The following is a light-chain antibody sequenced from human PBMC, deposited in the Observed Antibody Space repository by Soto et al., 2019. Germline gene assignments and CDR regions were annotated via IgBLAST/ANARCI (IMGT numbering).Light chain of an antibody. V-gene: IGKV1-27*01. Sequence: DIQMTQSPTSLSASVGDRATITCRASQDIRQFVACYHQKRGKAPKLLIYTASTLPSGVPSRFSGSGPGTDFTLTIYCLHPEDVATYSCQPDSSVPVFGPGTKVELK. J-gene: IGKJ3*01. CDR1: QDIRQF. CDR3: QPDSSVPV. CDR2: TAS.